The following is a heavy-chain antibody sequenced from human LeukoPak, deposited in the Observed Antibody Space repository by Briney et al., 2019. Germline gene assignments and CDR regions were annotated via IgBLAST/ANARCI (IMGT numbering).Heavy chain of an antibody. Sequence: PSETLSLTCTVSGGSISSSSYYWGWIRQPPGKGLEWIGSIYYSGSTYYNPSLKSRVTISVDTSKNQFSLKLSSVTAADTAVYYCARGTVHGTDYWGQGTLVTVSS. V-gene: IGHV4-39*07. CDR1: GGSISSSSYY. D-gene: IGHD3/OR15-3a*01. CDR2: IYYSGST. CDR3: ARGTVHGTDY. J-gene: IGHJ4*02.